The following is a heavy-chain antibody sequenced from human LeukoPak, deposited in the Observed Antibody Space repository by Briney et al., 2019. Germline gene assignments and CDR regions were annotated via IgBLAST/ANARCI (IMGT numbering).Heavy chain of an antibody. CDR1: GYTFTSYY. CDR3: ASTVTTGMDV. J-gene: IGHJ6*02. CDR2: INPSGGST. V-gene: IGHV1-46*01. Sequence: ASVKVSCKASGYTFTSYYMHWVRQAPGQGLEWMGLINPSGGSTSCAQKFQGRVTMTRDTSTSTVYMELSSLRSEDTAVYYCASTVTTGMDVWGQGTTVTVSS. D-gene: IGHD4-17*01.